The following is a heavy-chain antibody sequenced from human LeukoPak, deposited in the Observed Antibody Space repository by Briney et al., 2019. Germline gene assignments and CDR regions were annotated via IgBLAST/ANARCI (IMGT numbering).Heavy chain of an antibody. V-gene: IGHV3-23*01. CDR3: AKNSPRYCGGDCPLDY. J-gene: IGHJ4*02. CDR1: GFTFSSYA. Sequence: GGSLRLSCAASGFTFSSYAMSWVRQAPGKGLEWVSAISGSGGSTYYADSVKGRFTIPRDNSKNTLYPQMNSLRAEDTAVYYCAKNSPRYCGGDCPLDYWGQGTLVTVSS. D-gene: IGHD2-21*02. CDR2: ISGSGGST.